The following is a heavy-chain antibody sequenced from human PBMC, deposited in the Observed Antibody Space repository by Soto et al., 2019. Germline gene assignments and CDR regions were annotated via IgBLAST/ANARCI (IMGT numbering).Heavy chain of an antibody. J-gene: IGHJ5*02. CDR2: ISYDGSNK. CDR3: ARGRYADRGWFDP. V-gene: IGHV3-30-3*01. Sequence: QVQLVESGGGVVQPGRSLRLSCAASGFTFSSYAMHWVRQAPGKGLEWVAVISYDGSNKYYADSVKGRFTISRDNSKNTLYLQMNSLRAEDTAVYYCARGRYADRGWFDPWGQGTLVTVSS. D-gene: IGHD1-1*01. CDR1: GFTFSSYA.